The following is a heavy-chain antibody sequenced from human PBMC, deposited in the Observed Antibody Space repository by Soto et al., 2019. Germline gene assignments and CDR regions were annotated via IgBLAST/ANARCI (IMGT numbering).Heavy chain of an antibody. CDR1: GYSFTTYG. J-gene: IGHJ4*02. CDR3: ARGRGSSSWYEISHYFNT. CDR2: ISAYNGHT. V-gene: IGHV1-18*01. D-gene: IGHD6-13*01. Sequence: VQLVQSPAEVKKSGASVKVSCQTSGYSFTTYGTSWVRQAPGQGLEWIGWISAYNGHTIYAHDFQDRVTLTTDTSTNTAYMELRSVRYDDTAIYYCARGRGSSSWYEISHYFNTWGQGTLVTVSS.